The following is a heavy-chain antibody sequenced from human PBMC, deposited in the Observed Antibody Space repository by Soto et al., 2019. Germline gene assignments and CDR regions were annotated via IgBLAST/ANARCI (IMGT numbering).Heavy chain of an antibody. V-gene: IGHV4-39*01. CDR1: GGSISSSSYY. CDR2: IYYSGST. D-gene: IGHD3-10*01. J-gene: IGHJ5*02. CDR3: ARQEMEYYGSGSYFQWFDP. Sequence: SETLSLTCTVSGGSISSSSYYWGWIRQPPGKGLEWIGSIYYSGSTYYNPSLKSRVTISVDTSKNQFSLKLSSVTAADTAVYYCARQEMEYYGSGSYFQWFDPWGQGTLVTVSS.